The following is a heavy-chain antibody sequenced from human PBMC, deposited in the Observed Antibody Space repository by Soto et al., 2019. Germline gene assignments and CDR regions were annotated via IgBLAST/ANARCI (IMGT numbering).Heavy chain of an antibody. Sequence: QVQLVESGGGVVQPGRSLRLSCAASGFTFSSYAMHWVRQAPGKGLEWVAVISYDGSNKYYADSVKGRFTISRDNSKNTLYLQMNSLRAEDTAVYYCAAHEAGWDQGTLVTVSS. CDR2: ISYDGSNK. J-gene: IGHJ4*02. V-gene: IGHV3-30-3*01. CDR1: GFTFSSYA. CDR3: AAHEAG.